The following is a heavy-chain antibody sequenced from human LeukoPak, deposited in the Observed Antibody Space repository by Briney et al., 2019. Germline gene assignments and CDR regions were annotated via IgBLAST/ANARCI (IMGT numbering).Heavy chain of an antibody. D-gene: IGHD2-2*01. J-gene: IGHJ4*02. CDR3: ARLLHCSSTSCSNY. CDR1: GGSISSGGYY. CDR2: IYYSGST. Sequence: SQTLSLTCTVSGGSISSGGYYWSWIRQHPGKGLEWIGYIYYSGSTYYNPSLKSRVTISVDTSKNQFSLKLSSVTAADTAMYYCARLLHCSSTSCSNYWGQGTLVTVSS. V-gene: IGHV4-31*03.